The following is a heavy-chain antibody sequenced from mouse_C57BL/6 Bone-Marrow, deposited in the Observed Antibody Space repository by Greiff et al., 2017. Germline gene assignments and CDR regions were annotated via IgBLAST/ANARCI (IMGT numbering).Heavy chain of an antibody. V-gene: IGHV1-26*01. CDR1: GYTFTDYY. J-gene: IGHJ2*01. Sequence: EVQLQQSGPELVKPGASVKISCKASGYTFTDYYMNWVKQSHGKSLEWIGDINPNNGGTSYNQKFKGKATLTVDKSSSTAYMELRSLTSEDSAVYYCARMGVYYYGSSSYYFDYWGQGTTLTVSS. CDR3: ARMGVYYYGSSSYYFDY. CDR2: INPNNGGT. D-gene: IGHD1-1*01.